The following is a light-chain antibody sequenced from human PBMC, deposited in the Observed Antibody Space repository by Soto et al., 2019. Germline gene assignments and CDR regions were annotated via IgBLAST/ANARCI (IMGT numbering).Light chain of an antibody. V-gene: IGKV1-27*01. Sequence: DIQMTQSPSSLSASVGDRVTITCRASQGISNYLAWYQQKPGKVPKLLIYAASTLQSGVPSRFSGSGSGTDFTLTISSLQPEDVATYFSQRSNSAARTFGQRTTVDIK. CDR3: QRSNSAART. CDR2: AAS. J-gene: IGKJ1*01. CDR1: QGISNY.